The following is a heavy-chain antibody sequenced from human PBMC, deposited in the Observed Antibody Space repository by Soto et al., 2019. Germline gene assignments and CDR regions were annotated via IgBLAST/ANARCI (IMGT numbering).Heavy chain of an antibody. CDR3: ARRRDILTGYADDAFDI. V-gene: IGHV1-46*01. CDR1: GYTSTSYY. Sequence: GASVKVSCKASGYTSTSYYMHWVRQAPGQGLEWMGIINPSGGSTSYAQKFQGRVTMTRDTSTSTVYMELSSLRSEDTAVYYCARRRDILTGYADDAFDIWCQGTMVTVSS. J-gene: IGHJ3*02. D-gene: IGHD3-9*01. CDR2: INPSGGST.